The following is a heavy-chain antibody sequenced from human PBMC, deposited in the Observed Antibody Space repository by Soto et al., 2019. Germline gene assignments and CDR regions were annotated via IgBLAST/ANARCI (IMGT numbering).Heavy chain of an antibody. CDR1: GGSISSGDYY. V-gene: IGHV4-30-4*01. CDR2: IYYSGST. CDR3: ARIVVENCFDP. Sequence: PSETLSLTCTVSGGSISSGDYYWSWIRQPPGKGLEWIGYIYYSGSTYYNPSLKSRVTISVDTSKNQFSLKLSSVTAAVTAVYYCARIVVENCFDPWGQGTLVTVSS. J-gene: IGHJ5*02. D-gene: IGHD2-2*01.